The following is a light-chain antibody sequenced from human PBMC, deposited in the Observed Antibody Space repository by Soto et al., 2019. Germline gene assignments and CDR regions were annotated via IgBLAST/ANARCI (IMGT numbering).Light chain of an antibody. CDR2: EVS. Sequence: QSALTQPASVSGSPGQSITISCTGTSSDVGNYNYVSWYQQHPGKAPKLMIFEVSDRPSGVSNRFSGSKSGNTASLTISGXQADXXXXXYCTSYISSLSHVFGTGTKLTVL. CDR1: SSDVGNYNY. CDR3: TSYISSLSHV. V-gene: IGLV2-14*01. J-gene: IGLJ1*01.